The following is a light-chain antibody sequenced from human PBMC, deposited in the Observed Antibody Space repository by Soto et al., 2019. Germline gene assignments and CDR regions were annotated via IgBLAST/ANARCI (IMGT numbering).Light chain of an antibody. CDR3: QQHGTSPRT. CDR2: DAS. J-gene: IGKJ1*01. Sequence: VLTQSPGTLSLSPGERATLSCRASQSVSGYLAWYQQKPGQAPRLLIYDASSRATGIPDRFSGSGSGTDFTLTISSLEPEDFAVYYCQQHGTSPRTFGQGTKVEI. V-gene: IGKV3-20*01. CDR1: QSVSGY.